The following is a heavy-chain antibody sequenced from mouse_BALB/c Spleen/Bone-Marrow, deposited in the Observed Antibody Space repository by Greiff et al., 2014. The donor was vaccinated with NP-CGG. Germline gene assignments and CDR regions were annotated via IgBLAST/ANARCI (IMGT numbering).Heavy chain of an antibody. CDR1: GNTFTNYW. CDR2: IDPDDSET. Sequence: VQLQESGAELVRPGASVKLSCKASGNTFTNYWMRWVKRRPEQGLEWIGRIDPDDSETHYNQKFKDKAILTVDKSSSTAYMQLSSLTSEDSAVYYCVHFGFAYWGQGTLVTVSA. J-gene: IGHJ3*01. V-gene: IGHV1-52*01. CDR3: VHFGFAY.